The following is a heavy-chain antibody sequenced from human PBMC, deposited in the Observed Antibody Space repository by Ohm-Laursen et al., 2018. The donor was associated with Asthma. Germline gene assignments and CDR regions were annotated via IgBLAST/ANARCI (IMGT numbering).Heavy chain of an antibody. V-gene: IGHV3-23*01. D-gene: IGHD4-17*01. J-gene: IGHJ4*02. CDR1: GFTFSTFG. CDR2: ISGSGGTT. CDR3: AKDLGTVTKGYFDY. Sequence: SLRLSCTASGFTFSTFGMNWVRQAPGQGLEWVSVISGSGGTTYYADSVEGRFTISRDNSKNTMYLQMNSLRAEDTAVYYCAKDLGTVTKGYFDYWGQGTLVTVSS.